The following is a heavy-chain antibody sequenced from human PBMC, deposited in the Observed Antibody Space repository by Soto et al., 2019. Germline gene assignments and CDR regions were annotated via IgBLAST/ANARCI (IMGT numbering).Heavy chain of an antibody. CDR3: ARDPRCSGGACHNYFDS. V-gene: IGHV1-69*13. D-gene: IGHD2-15*01. Sequence: SVKGSCKASGGTFSSYAISWVRQAPGQGLEWMGGIIPIFGTANYAQKFQGRVTITADESTSTAYMELSSLRPEDTAVYYCARDPRCSGGACHNYFDSWGQGTLVTVSS. CDR1: GGTFSSYA. CDR2: IIPIFGTA. J-gene: IGHJ4*02.